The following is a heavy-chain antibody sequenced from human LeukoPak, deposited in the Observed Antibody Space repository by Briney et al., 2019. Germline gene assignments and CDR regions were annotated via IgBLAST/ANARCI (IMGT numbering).Heavy chain of an antibody. V-gene: IGHV4-4*07. D-gene: IGHD2-15*01. Sequence: SETLSLTCTVSGGSISSYYWSWIRQPAGKGLEWIGRIYTSGSTNYNPSLKSRVTMSVDTSKNQFSLKLSSVTAADTAVYYCARDQRYCSGGSCYLDYYYMDVWGKGTTVTISS. CDR1: GGSISSYY. CDR2: IYTSGST. CDR3: ARDQRYCSGGSCYLDYYYMDV. J-gene: IGHJ6*03.